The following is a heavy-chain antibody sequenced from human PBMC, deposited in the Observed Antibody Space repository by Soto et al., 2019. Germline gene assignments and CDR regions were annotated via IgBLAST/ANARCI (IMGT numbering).Heavy chain of an antibody. V-gene: IGHV3-11*01. Sequence: GGSLRLSCAASGFTFSDYYMSWIRQAPGKGLEWVSYISSSGSTIYYADSVKGRFTISRDNAKNSLYLQMNSLRAEDTAVYYCARDWVQGYYDFWSGWAPHYYYYGMDVWGQGTTVTVSS. CDR3: ARDWVQGYYDFWSGWAPHYYYYGMDV. CDR1: GFTFSDYY. CDR2: ISSSGSTI. J-gene: IGHJ6*02. D-gene: IGHD3-3*01.